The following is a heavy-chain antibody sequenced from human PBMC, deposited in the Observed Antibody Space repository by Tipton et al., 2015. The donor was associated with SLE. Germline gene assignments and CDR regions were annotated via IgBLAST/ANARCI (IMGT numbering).Heavy chain of an antibody. J-gene: IGHJ2*01. V-gene: IGHV4-59*01. Sequence: TLSLTCTVSGGSMSTYYWSWIRLPPGKGLEWIGYIYYSGGTSYNPSLNSRVTISVDTPRNQFSLKLTSATAADSAVYYCARYSLTNWHLDLWGRGTLVTVSS. CDR1: GGSMSTYY. CDR2: IYYSGGT. D-gene: IGHD2-15*01. CDR3: ARYSLTNWHLDL.